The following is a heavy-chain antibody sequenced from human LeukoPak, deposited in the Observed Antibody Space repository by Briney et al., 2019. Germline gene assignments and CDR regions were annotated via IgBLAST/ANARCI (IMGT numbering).Heavy chain of an antibody. D-gene: IGHD2-2*01. V-gene: IGHV4-34*01. J-gene: IGHJ5*02. CDR2: INHSGST. Sequence: SETLSLTCAVYGGSFSGYYWSWIRQPPGKGLEWIGEINHSGSTNYNPSLKSRVTISVDTSKNQFSLKLSSVTAADTAVYYCARGRVVPAAVKEGRRYNWFDPWGQGTLVTVSS. CDR3: ARGRVVPAAVKEGRRYNWFDP. CDR1: GGSFSGYY.